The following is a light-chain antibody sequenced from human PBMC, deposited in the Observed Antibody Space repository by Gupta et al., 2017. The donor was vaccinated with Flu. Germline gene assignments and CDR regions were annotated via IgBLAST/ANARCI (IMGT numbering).Light chain of an antibody. J-gene: IGLJ2*01. CDR1: ALPKQY. Sequence: SSELTQPPSVSVSPGQTARITCSGDALPKQYAYWYLQKPGQAPVLVIYKDSERPSGIPERFSGSSSGTTVTLTISGVQAEDEADYYCQSADSSGTYVVFGGGTKLTVL. CDR3: QSADSSGTYVV. CDR2: KDS. V-gene: IGLV3-25*02.